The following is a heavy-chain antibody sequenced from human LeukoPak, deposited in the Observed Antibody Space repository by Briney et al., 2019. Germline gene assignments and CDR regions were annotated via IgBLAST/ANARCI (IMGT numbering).Heavy chain of an antibody. CDR1: GFTFSSYG. V-gene: IGHV3-30*02. D-gene: IGHD3-22*01. CDR2: IRYDGSNK. Sequence: GGSLRLSCAASGFTFSSYGMHWVRQAPGKGLEWVAFIRYDGSNKYYADCVKGRFTISRENSKNTLYLQMNRLRAEDTAVYYCAKGHAYYYDSSGYPDAFDIWGQGTMVTVSS. CDR3: AKGHAYYYDSSGYPDAFDI. J-gene: IGHJ3*02.